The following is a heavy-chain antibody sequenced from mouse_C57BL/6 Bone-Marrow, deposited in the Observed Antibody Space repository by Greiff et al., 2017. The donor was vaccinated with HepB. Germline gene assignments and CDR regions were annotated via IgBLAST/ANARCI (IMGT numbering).Heavy chain of an antibody. CDR3: ARKGGITTVVAHYYFDY. J-gene: IGHJ2*01. Sequence: QVQLQQSGPELVKPGASVKISCKASGYAFSSSWMNWVKQRPGKGLEWIGRIYPGDGDTNYNGKFKGKATLTADKSSSTAYMQLSSLTSEDSAVYYCARKGGITTVVAHYYFDYWGQGTTLTVSS. V-gene: IGHV1-82*01. CDR2: IYPGDGDT. D-gene: IGHD1-1*01. CDR1: GYAFSSSW.